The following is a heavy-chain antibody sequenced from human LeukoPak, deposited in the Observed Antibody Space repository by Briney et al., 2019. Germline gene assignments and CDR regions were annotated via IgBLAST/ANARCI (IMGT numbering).Heavy chain of an antibody. CDR2: IYYSGST. CDR3: ARQYSYGPNWCDP. Sequence: SETLSLTCTVSGGSISSYYWSWIRQPPGKGLEWIGYIYYSGSTNYNPSLKSRVTISVDTSKNQFSLKLSSVTAADTAVYYCARQYSYGPNWCDPWGQGTLVTVSS. CDR1: GGSISSYY. V-gene: IGHV4-59*01. D-gene: IGHD5-18*01. J-gene: IGHJ5*02.